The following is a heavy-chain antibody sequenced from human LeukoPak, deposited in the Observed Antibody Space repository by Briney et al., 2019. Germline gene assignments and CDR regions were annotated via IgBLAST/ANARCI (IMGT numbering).Heavy chain of an antibody. CDR2: MNPNSGNT. CDR1: GYTSTSYD. Sequence: ASVKVSCKASGYTSTSYDINWVRQATGQGLEWMGWMNPNSGNTGYAQKFQGRVTMTRNTSISTAYMELSSLRSEDTAVYYCARMDYYDSSGYYANFDYWGQGTLVTVSS. V-gene: IGHV1-8*01. CDR3: ARMDYYDSSGYYANFDY. D-gene: IGHD3-22*01. J-gene: IGHJ4*02.